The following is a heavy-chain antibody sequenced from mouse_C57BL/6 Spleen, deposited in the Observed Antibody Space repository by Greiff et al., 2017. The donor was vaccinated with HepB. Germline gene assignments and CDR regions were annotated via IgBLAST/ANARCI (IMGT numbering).Heavy chain of an antibody. J-gene: IGHJ1*03. CDR2: IYPGDGDT. D-gene: IGHD2-1*01. V-gene: IGHV1-82*01. CDR1: GYAFSSSW. CDR3: AGDGNYEGYFDV. Sequence: VQLQESGPELVKPGASVKISSKASGYAFSSSWMNWVKQRPGKGLEWIGRIYPGDGDTNYNGKFKGKATLTADKSSSTAYMQRSSLTSEDSAVYFCAGDGNYEGYFDVWGTGTTVTVSS.